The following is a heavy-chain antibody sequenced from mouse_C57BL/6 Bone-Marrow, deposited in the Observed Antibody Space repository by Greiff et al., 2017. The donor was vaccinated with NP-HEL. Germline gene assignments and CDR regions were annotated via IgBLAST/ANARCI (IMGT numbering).Heavy chain of an antibody. J-gene: IGHJ4*01. CDR2: INPNNGGT. V-gene: IGHV1-26*01. CDR3: LLITTVLDY. D-gene: IGHD1-1*01. Sequence: EVQLQQSGPELVKPGASVKISCKASGYTFTDYYMNWVKQSPGKSLEWIGDINPNNGGTSYNQKFKGKATLTVDKSSSTAYMELRSLTSEDSAVYYCLLITTVLDYWGQGTSVTVSS. CDR1: GYTFTDYY.